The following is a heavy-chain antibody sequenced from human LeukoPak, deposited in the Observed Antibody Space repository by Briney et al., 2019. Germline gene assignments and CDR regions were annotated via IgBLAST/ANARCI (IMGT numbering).Heavy chain of an antibody. D-gene: IGHD2-2*01. V-gene: IGHV1-8*03. CDR2: MNPNSGNT. Sequence: SVKVSCKASGYTFTSYDISWVRQATGQGLEWMGWMNPNSGNTGYAQKFQGRVTITRNTSISTAYMELSSLRSEDTAVYYCARGGVVPAAPYYFDYWGQGTLVTVSS. J-gene: IGHJ4*02. CDR1: GYTFTSYD. CDR3: ARGGVVPAAPYYFDY.